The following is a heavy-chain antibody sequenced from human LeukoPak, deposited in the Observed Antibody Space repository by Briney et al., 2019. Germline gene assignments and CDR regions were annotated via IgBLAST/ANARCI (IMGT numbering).Heavy chain of an antibody. CDR2: IKSKANGATI. CDR1: GFTFSNAW. V-gene: IGHV3-15*01. CDR3: PTGGPAFDI. Sequence: PGGSLRLSCVGSGFTFSNAWMNWVRQAPGKGLEWVGRIKSKANGATIDYAAPVKGRFTISRDDSKNTVFLQMNSLKSEDTAVYYCPTGGPAFDIWGQGTMVTVSS. J-gene: IGHJ3*02.